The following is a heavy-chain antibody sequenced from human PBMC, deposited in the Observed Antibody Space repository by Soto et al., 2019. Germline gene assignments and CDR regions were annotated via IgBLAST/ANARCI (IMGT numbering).Heavy chain of an antibody. J-gene: IGHJ5*01. V-gene: IGHV1-69*02. Sequence: ASVKVSCKASGGAFYSYTFSWVRQAPGQGLEWMGRIIPVFGKTRSAPTFQDRVTLSADKSASTVFLELNSLQSDDTAIYYCVCHANIAPRPMLDSWG. CDR2: IIPVFGKT. CDR1: GGAFYSYT. CDR3: VCHANIAPRPMLDS. D-gene: IGHD6-6*01.